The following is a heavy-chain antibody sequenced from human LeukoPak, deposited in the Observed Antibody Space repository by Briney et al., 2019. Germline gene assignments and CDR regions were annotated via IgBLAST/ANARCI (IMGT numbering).Heavy chain of an antibody. CDR2: INPSGGST. CDR1: GYTFTSYY. J-gene: IGHJ4*02. Sequence: ASVKVSCKASGYTFTSYYMHWVRQAPGQGLEWMGIINPSGGSTSYAQKFQGRVTMTRDTSTSTVYMELSSLRSEDTAVYYCARAGIYYDSSGDYPGWAPYPDCWGQGTLVTVSS. CDR3: ARAGIYYDSSGDYPGWAPYPDC. V-gene: IGHV1-46*01. D-gene: IGHD3-22*01.